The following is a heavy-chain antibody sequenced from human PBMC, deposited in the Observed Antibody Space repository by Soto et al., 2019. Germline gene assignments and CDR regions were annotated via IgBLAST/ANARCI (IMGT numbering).Heavy chain of an antibody. J-gene: IGHJ3*02. D-gene: IGHD2-15*01. CDR2: ISGSGGST. V-gene: IGHV3-23*01. Sequence: EVQLLESGGGLVQPGGSLRLSCAASGFTFSSYAMSWVRQAPGKGLEWVSAISGSGGSTYYADSVKGRFTISRDNSKNTLYLQMNRLRADDTAVYYCAKEVSDIVVVVAPLDAFDIWGQGTMVTVSS. CDR3: AKEVSDIVVVVAPLDAFDI. CDR1: GFTFSSYA.